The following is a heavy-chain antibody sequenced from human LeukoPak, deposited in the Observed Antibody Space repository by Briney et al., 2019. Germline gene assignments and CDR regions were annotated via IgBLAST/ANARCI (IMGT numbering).Heavy chain of an antibody. V-gene: IGHV3-30*03. CDR1: GFSLSDYG. CDR3: ARALTVNLDY. Sequence: GGSLRLSCSASGFSLSDYGMSWVRQAPGKGLEWVAVISYDGSNKYYADSVKGRFTISRDNSKNTLYLQMNSLRAEDTAVYYCARALTVNLDYWGQGTLVTVSS. CDR2: ISYDGSNK. D-gene: IGHD4-11*01. J-gene: IGHJ4*02.